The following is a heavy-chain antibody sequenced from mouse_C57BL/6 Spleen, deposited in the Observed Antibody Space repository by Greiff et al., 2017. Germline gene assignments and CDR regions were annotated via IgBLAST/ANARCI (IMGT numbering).Heavy chain of an antibody. CDR1: GFTFSDYG. D-gene: IGHD4-1*01. CDR2: ISSGSSTI. V-gene: IGHV5-17*01. Sequence: EVKVEESGGGLVKPGGSLKLSCAASGFTFSDYGMHWVRQAPEKGLEWVAYISSGSSTIYYADTVKGRFTISRDNAKNTLFLQMTSLRSEDTAMYYCARLGPFAGWGKGTLVTVAA. J-gene: IGHJ3*01. CDR3: ARLGPFAG.